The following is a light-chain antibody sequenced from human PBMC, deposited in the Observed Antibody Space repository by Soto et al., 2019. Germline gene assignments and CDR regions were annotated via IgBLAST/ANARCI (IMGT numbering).Light chain of an antibody. Sequence: LTQPASVSGSPGQSITISCTGTSSDVGGYNYVSWYQQYPGKAPKLIIFEVSYRPSGISNRFSGSKSGNTASLTISGLQAEDEADYYCSSYTSRGTYVFGTGTKVTVL. CDR2: EVS. V-gene: IGLV2-14*01. J-gene: IGLJ1*01. CDR1: SSDVGGYNY. CDR3: SSYTSRGTYV.